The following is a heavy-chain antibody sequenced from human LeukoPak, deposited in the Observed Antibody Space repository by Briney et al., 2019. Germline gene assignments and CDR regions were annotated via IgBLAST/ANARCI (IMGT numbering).Heavy chain of an antibody. CDR3: ARDPAYYGSGSYLLSMLRVQMVSYGMDV. CDR2: IIPILGIA. Sequence: SVKVSCKASGGTFSGYAISWVRQAPGQGLEWMGRIIPILGIANYAQKFQSRVTITADKSTSTAYMELSNLRSEDTAVYYCARDPAYYGSGSYLLSMLRVQMVSYGMDVWGQGTTVTASS. CDR1: GGTFSGYA. V-gene: IGHV1-69*04. J-gene: IGHJ6*02. D-gene: IGHD3-10*01.